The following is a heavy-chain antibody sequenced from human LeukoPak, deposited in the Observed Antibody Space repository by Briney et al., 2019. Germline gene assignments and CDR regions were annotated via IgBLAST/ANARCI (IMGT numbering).Heavy chain of an antibody. V-gene: IGHV4-61*09. D-gene: IGHD2-15*01. J-gene: IGHJ3*02. CDR2: IYTSGST. CDR1: GDSISSGSYY. Sequence: SETLSLTCTVSGDSISSGSYYWSWIRQPAGKGLEWIGHIYTSGSTNYNPSLKSRVTISVDTSKKQFSLKLSSVTAADTAVYYCARRYCSGGSCYSDRGAFDIWGQGTMVTVSS. CDR3: ARRYCSGGSCYSDRGAFDI.